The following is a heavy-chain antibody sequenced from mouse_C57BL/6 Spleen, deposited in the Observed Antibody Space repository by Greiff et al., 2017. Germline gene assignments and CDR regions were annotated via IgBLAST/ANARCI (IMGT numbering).Heavy chain of an antibody. Sequence: QVQLQQSGPELVKPGASVKISCKASGYAFSRSWMNWVKQRPGKGLEWIGRIYPGDGDTNYNGKFKGKATLTADKSSSTAYMQLSSLTSEDSAVYFCARSIDYISDYWGQGTTLTVSS. CDR2: IYPGDGDT. D-gene: IGHD2-4*01. V-gene: IGHV1-82*01. CDR1: GYAFSRSW. J-gene: IGHJ2*01. CDR3: ARSIDYISDY.